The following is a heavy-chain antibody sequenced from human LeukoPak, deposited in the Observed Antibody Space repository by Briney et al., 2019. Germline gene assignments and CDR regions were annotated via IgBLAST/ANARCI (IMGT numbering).Heavy chain of an antibody. J-gene: IGHJ4*02. D-gene: IGHD3-9*01. V-gene: IGHV4-59*01. CDR3: ARLRWGILTGRRNYFDY. CDR2: IYYSGST. Sequence: SETVSLTCTVSVGSINSYYCSWIRQPPWKGLEWIGYIYYSGSTNYNPSLKSRVTISVDTSKNQFSLKLSSVTAADTAVYYCARLRWGILTGRRNYFDYWGQGTLVTVSS. CDR1: VGSINSYY.